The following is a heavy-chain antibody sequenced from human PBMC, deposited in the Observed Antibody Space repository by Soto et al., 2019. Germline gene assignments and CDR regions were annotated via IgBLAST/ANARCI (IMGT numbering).Heavy chain of an antibody. CDR3: AKFGYSYGWGWFDP. CDR1: GFTFSSYA. J-gene: IGHJ5*02. CDR2: ISGSGGST. Sequence: GGSLRLSCAASGFTFSSYAMSWVRQAPGKGLEWVSAISGSGGSTYYADSVKGRFTISRDNSKNTLYPQMNSLRAEDTAVYYCAKFGYSYGWGWFDPWGQGTLVTVSS. D-gene: IGHD5-18*01. V-gene: IGHV3-23*01.